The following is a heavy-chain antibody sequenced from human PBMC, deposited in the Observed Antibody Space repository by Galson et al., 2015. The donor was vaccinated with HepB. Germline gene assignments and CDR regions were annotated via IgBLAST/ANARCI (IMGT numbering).Heavy chain of an antibody. V-gene: IGHV3-30*02. CDR2: IRYDGSNK. Sequence: SLRLSCAASGFTFSSYGMHWVRQAPGKGLEWVAFIRYDGSNKYYADSVKGRFTISRDNSKNTLYLQMNSPRAEDTAVYYCAKVKAQYSSSPPGYWGQGTLVTVSS. CDR3: AKVKAQYSSSPPGY. J-gene: IGHJ4*02. CDR1: GFTFSSYG. D-gene: IGHD6-13*01.